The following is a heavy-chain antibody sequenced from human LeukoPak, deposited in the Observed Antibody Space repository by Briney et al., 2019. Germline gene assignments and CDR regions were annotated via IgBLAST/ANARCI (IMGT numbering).Heavy chain of an antibody. V-gene: IGHV3-23*01. J-gene: IGHJ4*02. CDR1: GFTFSSYA. Sequence: GGSLRLSCAASGFTFSSYAMSWVRQAPGKGLEWVSAISGSGGSTYYADSVKGRFTISRDNSKNTLYLQMNSLRAEDTAVYYCAESDDWLLPGTIDYWGQGTLVTVSS. CDR3: AESDDWLLPGTIDY. D-gene: IGHD3-9*01. CDR2: ISGSGGST.